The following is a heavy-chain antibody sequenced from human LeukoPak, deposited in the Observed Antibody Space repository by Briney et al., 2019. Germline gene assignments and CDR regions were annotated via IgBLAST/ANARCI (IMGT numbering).Heavy chain of an antibody. CDR1: GYTFTSYY. V-gene: IGHV1-46*01. CDR3: ARSYGSGSYLFDY. CDR2: INPSGGST. J-gene: IGHJ4*02. Sequence: ASVKVSCKASGYTFTSYYMHWGGQAPGQGVEEMGIINPSGGSTSYAQQFQRRVTMTRDTSTSTVYMELSSLRSEDTAVYYCARSYGSGSYLFDYWGQGTLVTVSS. D-gene: IGHD3-10*01.